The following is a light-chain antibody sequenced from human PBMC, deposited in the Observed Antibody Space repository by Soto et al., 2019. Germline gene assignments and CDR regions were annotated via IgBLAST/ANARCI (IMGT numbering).Light chain of an antibody. CDR1: QSVSGY. CDR2: DAS. J-gene: IGKJ1*01. V-gene: IGKV3-11*01. Sequence: EIVLTQSPATLSLSPGERATLSCRASQSVSGYLAWYQQKPGQAPRLLIYDASKRATGIPARFSGSGFGTDFTLTISSLEPEDFAVYYCHQRSKWRTFGQGTKVEIK. CDR3: HQRSKWRT.